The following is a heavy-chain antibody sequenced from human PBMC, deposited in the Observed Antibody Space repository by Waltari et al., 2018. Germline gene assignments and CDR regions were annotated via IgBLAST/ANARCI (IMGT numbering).Heavy chain of an antibody. Sequence: EVQLVESGGGLVPPGGSLRLSCAASGFPFSSYSINWVRQAPGKGLEWVSYISSSSSTIYYADSVKGRFTISRDNAKNSLYLQMNSLRDEDTAVYYCARDGSMVRGVRGWFDPWGQGTLVTVSS. V-gene: IGHV3-48*02. D-gene: IGHD3-10*01. CDR3: ARDGSMVRGVRGWFDP. CDR1: GFPFSSYS. J-gene: IGHJ5*02. CDR2: ISSSSSTI.